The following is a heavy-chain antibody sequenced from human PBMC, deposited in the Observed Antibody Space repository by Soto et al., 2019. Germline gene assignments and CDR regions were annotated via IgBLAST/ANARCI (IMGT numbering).Heavy chain of an antibody. CDR1: GYTFTSYG. CDR3: AGRLDNWGPMCH. Sequence: QVQLVQSGAEVKKPGASVKVSCKASGYTFTSYGISWVRQAPGQGLEWMGWISAYNGNTNYAQKLQGRVTMTTDTSTSTAYMELRSLRSADTAVSDCAGRLDNWGPMCHWGQGTLVTVSS. D-gene: IGHD7-27*01. J-gene: IGHJ4*02. CDR2: ISAYNGNT. V-gene: IGHV1-18*01.